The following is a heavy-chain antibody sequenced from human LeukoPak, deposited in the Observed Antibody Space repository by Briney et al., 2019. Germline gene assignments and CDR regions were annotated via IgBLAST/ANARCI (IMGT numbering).Heavy chain of an antibody. CDR1: GFTFSSYS. CDR2: ISSSSSYI. Sequence: GGSLRLSCAASGFTFSSYSMNWVRQAPGKGLEWVSSISSSSSYIYYADSVKGRFTISRDNAKNSLYLQMNSLRAEDTAVYYCARDRLLWFGELFYHGMAVWGQGTTVTVSS. J-gene: IGHJ6*02. V-gene: IGHV3-21*01. CDR3: ARDRLLWFGELFYHGMAV. D-gene: IGHD3-10*01.